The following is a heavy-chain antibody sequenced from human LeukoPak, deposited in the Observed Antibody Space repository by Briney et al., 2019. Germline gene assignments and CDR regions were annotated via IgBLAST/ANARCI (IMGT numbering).Heavy chain of an antibody. D-gene: IGHD6-13*01. CDR3: ARSTKRTIAADIDY. J-gene: IGHJ4*02. CDR2: ISSSSSYR. Sequence: GGSLRLSCAASGFTFTTYSMSWVRQAPGKGLEWVSSISSSSSYRYYADSVKGRFTISRDNAKNSLYLQMNSLRAEDTAVYYCARSTKRTIAADIDYWGQGTLVTVSS. CDR1: GFTFTTYS. V-gene: IGHV3-21*01.